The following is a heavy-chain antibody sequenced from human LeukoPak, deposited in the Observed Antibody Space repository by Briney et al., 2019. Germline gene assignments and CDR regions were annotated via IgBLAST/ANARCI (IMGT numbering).Heavy chain of an antibody. J-gene: IGHJ4*02. Sequence: PSETLSLTCTVSGGSISSSYWSWIRQPPWKGLEWIGYIYYSGSTSYHPSLKSRVTISIETSMNQFSLKLTSVTAADTAVYYCARGPWITGDFSFDYLGQGTLVTVSS. D-gene: IGHD2-21*02. V-gene: IGHV4-59*01. CDR2: IYYSGST. CDR1: GGSISSSY. CDR3: ARGPWITGDFSFDY.